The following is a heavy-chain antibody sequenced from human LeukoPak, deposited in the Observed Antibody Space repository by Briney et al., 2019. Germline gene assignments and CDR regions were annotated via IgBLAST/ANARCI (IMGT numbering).Heavy chain of an antibody. J-gene: IGHJ4*02. CDR3: ARVFRGELSYYFDY. CDR1: GGSISSHY. Sequence: PSETLSLTCTVSGGSISSHYWSWIRQPPGKGLEWIGYIYYSGSTNYNPSLKGRVTISVDTSKNQFSLKLSSVTAADTAVYYCARVFRGELSYYFDYWGQGTLVTVSS. D-gene: IGHD3-16*02. CDR2: IYYSGST. V-gene: IGHV4-59*11.